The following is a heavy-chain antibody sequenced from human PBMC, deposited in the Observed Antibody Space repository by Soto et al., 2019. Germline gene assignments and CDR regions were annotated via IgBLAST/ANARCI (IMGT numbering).Heavy chain of an antibody. Sequence: GGSLRLSCVASGFTLSNYGMHWVRQAPGKGLEWIALIWYEGTTKYSTDSMKGRFSISRDQSKSTLYLQVNSLRAEDTATYYCVRDVGSSGSSRWFDTWGQGTLVTVSS. V-gene: IGHV3-33*01. CDR2: IWYEGTTK. CDR1: GFTLSNYG. D-gene: IGHD3-10*01. CDR3: VRDVGSSGSSRWFDT. J-gene: IGHJ5*02.